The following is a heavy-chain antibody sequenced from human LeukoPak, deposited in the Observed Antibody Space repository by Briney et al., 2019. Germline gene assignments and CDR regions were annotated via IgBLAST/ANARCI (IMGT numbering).Heavy chain of an antibody. CDR2: ISYDGSNK. J-gene: IGHJ4*02. CDR3: ARATYHYYDSSGYGPNDY. CDR1: GFTFSSYA. Sequence: PGGSLRLSCAASGFTFSSYAMHWVRQAPGKGLEWVAVISYDGSNKYYADSVKGRFTISRDNSKNTLYLQMNSLRAEDTAVYYCARATYHYYDSSGYGPNDYWGQGTLVTVSS. V-gene: IGHV3-30-3*01. D-gene: IGHD3-22*01.